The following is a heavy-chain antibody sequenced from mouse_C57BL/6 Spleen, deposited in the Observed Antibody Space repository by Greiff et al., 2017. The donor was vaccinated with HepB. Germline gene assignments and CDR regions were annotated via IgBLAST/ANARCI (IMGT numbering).Heavy chain of an antibody. CDR3: ARSVIYYYGSFAY. D-gene: IGHD1-1*01. Sequence: VQLQQPGAELVKPGASVKLSCKASGYTFTSYWMQWVKQRPGQGLEWIGEIDPSDSYTNYNQKFKGKATLTVDTSSSTAYMQLSSLTSEDSAVYYCARSVIYYYGSFAYWGQGTLVTVSA. CDR1: GYTFTSYW. J-gene: IGHJ3*01. CDR2: IDPSDSYT. V-gene: IGHV1-50*01.